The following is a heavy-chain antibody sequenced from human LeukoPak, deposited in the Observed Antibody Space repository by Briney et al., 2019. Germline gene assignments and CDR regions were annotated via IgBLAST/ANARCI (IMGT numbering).Heavy chain of an antibody. CDR2: IKSNSGTL. V-gene: IGHV3-9*01. CDR3: ARDLRDSWYWVSKDYYYMDV. D-gene: IGHD6-13*01. CDR1: GFNFDDYA. J-gene: IGHJ6*03. Sequence: GGTLRLSCTASGFNFDDYATHWVRQPTGQGMEWVSGIKSNSGTLGYADSVKGRFTISRDNAKNSLYLQMNSLRAEDTAVYYCARDLRDSWYWVSKDYYYMDVWGKGTTVTVSS.